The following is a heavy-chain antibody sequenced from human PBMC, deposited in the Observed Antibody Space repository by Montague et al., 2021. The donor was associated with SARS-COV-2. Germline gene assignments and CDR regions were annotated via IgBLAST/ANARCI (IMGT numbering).Heavy chain of an antibody. J-gene: IGHJ5*02. Sequence: SETLSLTCSVSGASISTSTDHWAWIRQSPGKGLEWVGSFPYSDSTHYNPSLRSRVTISVDSSKNQFSLKLNSVTAADTAIYYCARRMGHVLVSVTGANWFDPWGQGTLVTVSS. CDR1: GASISTSTDH. D-gene: IGHD5/OR15-5a*01. CDR3: ARRMGHVLVSVTGANWFDP. V-gene: IGHV4-39*01. CDR2: FPYSDST.